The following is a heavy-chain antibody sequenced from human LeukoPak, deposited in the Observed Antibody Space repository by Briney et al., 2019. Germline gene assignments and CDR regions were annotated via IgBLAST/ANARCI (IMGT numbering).Heavy chain of an antibody. CDR2: INPNSGGK. Sequence: ASVKVSCKASGYTFTGYYMHWVRQAPGQGLEWMGWINPNSGGKNYAQKFQGRVTMTRDTSISTAYMELSRLRSDDTAVYYCAREGYYGSGSYYNRDTDFDYWGQGTLVTVSS. V-gene: IGHV1-2*02. D-gene: IGHD3-10*01. CDR1: GYTFTGYY. CDR3: AREGYYGSGSYYNRDTDFDY. J-gene: IGHJ4*02.